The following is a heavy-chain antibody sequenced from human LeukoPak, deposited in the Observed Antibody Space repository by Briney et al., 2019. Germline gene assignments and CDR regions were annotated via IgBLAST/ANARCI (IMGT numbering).Heavy chain of an antibody. J-gene: IGHJ6*02. Sequence: PGGSLRLSCAASGFTFSSYSMNWVRQAPGKGLEWVSSISCSSSYIYYADSVKGRLTISRDNAKNSLYLQMNSLRAEDTAVYYCARGYYGSRYYYGMDVWGQGTTVTVSS. V-gene: IGHV3-21*01. CDR1: GFTFSSYS. D-gene: IGHD3-10*01. CDR3: ARGYYGSRYYYGMDV. CDR2: ISCSSSYI.